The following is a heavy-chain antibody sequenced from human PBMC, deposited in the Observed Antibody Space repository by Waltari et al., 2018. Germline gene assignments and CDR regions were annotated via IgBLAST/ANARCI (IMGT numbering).Heavy chain of an antibody. D-gene: IGHD5-18*01. CDR2: IYHSGGT. CDR3: ATYTAMAYFDY. V-gene: IGHV4-34*01. CDR1: GGSFSGYY. Sequence: GAGLLKPSETLSLTCAVYGGSFSGYYWSWIRQPPGKGLEWIGSIYHSGGTYYNPSLKSRVTISVDKSKNQFSLKLSSVTAADTAVYYCATYTAMAYFDYWGQGTLVTVSS. J-gene: IGHJ4*02.